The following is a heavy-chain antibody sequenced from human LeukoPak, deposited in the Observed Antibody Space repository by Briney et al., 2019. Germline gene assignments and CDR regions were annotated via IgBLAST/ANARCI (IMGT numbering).Heavy chain of an antibody. CDR2: FSGSGGNT. J-gene: IGHJ6*03. Sequence: GGSLRLSCAASGFTFSSYAMNWVRQAPGRGLEWVSGFSGSGGNTYYADSVKGRFTISRDKSKNTLYLQMNSLRAEDTAVYYCANGNRCTSPNCLGYYYFYMDVWGKGTTVTVSS. V-gene: IGHV3-23*01. CDR1: GFTFSSYA. CDR3: ANGNRCTSPNCLGYYYFYMDV. D-gene: IGHD2-8*01.